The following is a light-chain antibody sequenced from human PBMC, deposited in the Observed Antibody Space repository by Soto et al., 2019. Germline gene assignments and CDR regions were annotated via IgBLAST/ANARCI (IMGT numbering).Light chain of an antibody. CDR2: AAS. Sequence: DIQMTQSPSSLSASVGDRVTITCRASQSISSYLNWYQQKPGKAPNLLIYAASSLQSGVPSRFSGSGSGTDFTLTISSLQPEDFATYYCQQSYGSSWTFGQGTTVEIK. V-gene: IGKV1-39*01. CDR1: QSISSY. J-gene: IGKJ1*01. CDR3: QQSYGSSWT.